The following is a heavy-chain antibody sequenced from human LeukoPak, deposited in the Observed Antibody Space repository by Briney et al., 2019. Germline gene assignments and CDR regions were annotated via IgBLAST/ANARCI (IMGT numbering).Heavy chain of an antibody. CDR2: ISYDGLNK. CDR1: GITISNYG. D-gene: IGHD6-19*01. V-gene: IGHV3-30*18. CDR3: AKELQWHLRSYHFDY. Sequence: GGSLRLSCAASGITISNYGVHWVRQAPGKGLEWLAVISYDGLNKNYADSVKGRFSISRDSSKNTLYLQMSSLRAEDTAIYYCAKELQWHLRSYHFDYGAPRTLAT. J-gene: IGHJ4*02.